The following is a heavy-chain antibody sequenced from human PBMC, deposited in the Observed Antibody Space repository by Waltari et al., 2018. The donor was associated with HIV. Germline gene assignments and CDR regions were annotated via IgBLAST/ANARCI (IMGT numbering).Heavy chain of an antibody. Sequence: EVQLVESGGDLVQPGGSLRLSCAASGFRFEDYAMHWVRQAPGKDVEWVSGISWRSGNRAYSDSVRGRFTNSRDNAKNSLYLRMNSLRPDYTGFYYCARGPRYKWFDPWGQGTLVTVSS. V-gene: IGHV3-9*01. CDR2: ISWRSGNR. CDR1: GFRFEDYA. J-gene: IGHJ5*02. D-gene: IGHD3-10*01. CDR3: ARGPRYKWFDP.